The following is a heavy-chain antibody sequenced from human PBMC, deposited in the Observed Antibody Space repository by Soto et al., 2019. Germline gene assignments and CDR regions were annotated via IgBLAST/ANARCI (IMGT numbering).Heavy chain of an antibody. CDR1: GYTFTGHY. Sequence: QVHLEQSGAEVKKPGASVRVSCKASGYTFTGHYMHWVRQAPGQGLEWMGWINIYSGDTNYAQKFRGRVTMTRDTAINTVYLDLNSLRSDDTAVYYCAKDLLAAVGRHYYYGMDVWGQGTTIIASS. CDR2: INIYSGDT. D-gene: IGHD6-13*01. CDR3: AKDLLAAVGRHYYYGMDV. V-gene: IGHV1-2*02. J-gene: IGHJ6*02.